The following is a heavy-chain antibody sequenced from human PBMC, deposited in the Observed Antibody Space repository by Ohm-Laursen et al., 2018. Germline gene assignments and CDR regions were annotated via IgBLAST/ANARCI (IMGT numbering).Heavy chain of an antibody. D-gene: IGHD1-1*01. CDR1: RGSISSDY. Sequence: SDTLSLTCTVSRGSISSDYWSWIRQPPGKGLEWIGHLYYSGSTNYNPSLKSRLTISVDTSRDQFSLKLSSVTAADTAVYYCARGTTTPLDVWGQGTTVTVSS. CDR2: LYYSGST. CDR3: ARGTTTPLDV. V-gene: IGHV4-59*07. J-gene: IGHJ6*02.